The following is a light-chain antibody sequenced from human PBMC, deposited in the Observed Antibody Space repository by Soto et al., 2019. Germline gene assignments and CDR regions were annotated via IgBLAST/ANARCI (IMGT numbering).Light chain of an antibody. J-gene: IGKJ4*01. V-gene: IGKV3-15*01. Sequence: EIVMTQSPATLSVSPGERATLSCRASQSVSSNLAWYQQKPGQAPRLLIYGASTRATGIPARFSGSGSGTEFTLTISSLQSEDFAVYYCQQYTDLPSFGGGTKVEIQ. CDR2: GAS. CDR3: QQYTDLPS. CDR1: QSVSSN.